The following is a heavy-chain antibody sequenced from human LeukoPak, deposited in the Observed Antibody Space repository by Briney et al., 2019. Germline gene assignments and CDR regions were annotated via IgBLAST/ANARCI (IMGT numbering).Heavy chain of an antibody. CDR3: ANSRRGYSYDLGSWYFDY. D-gene: IGHD5-18*01. CDR2: ISGSGGST. Sequence: GGSLRLSCAASGFTFSSYAMSWVRLAPGKGLEWVSAISGSGGSTYYADSVKGRFTISRDNSKNTLYLQMNSLRVEDTAVYYCANSRRGYSYDLGSWYFDYWGQGTLVTVSS. CDR1: GFTFSSYA. V-gene: IGHV3-23*01. J-gene: IGHJ4*02.